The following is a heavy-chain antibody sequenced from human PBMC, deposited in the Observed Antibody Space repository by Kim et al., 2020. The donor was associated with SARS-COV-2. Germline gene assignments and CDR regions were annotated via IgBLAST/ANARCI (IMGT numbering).Heavy chain of an antibody. Sequence: GGSLRLSCAASGFTFSSYGMHWVRQAPGKGLEWVAVISYDGSNKYYADSVKGRFTISRDNSKNTLYLQMNSLRAEDTAVYYCATSSGFGYFDYWGQGTLVTVSS. D-gene: IGHD6-19*01. V-gene: IGHV3-30*03. J-gene: IGHJ4*02. CDR1: GFTFSSYG. CDR2: ISYDGSNK. CDR3: ATSSGFGYFDY.